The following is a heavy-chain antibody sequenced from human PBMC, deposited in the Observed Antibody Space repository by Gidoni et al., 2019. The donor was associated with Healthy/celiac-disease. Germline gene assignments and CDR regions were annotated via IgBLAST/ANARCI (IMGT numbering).Heavy chain of an antibody. J-gene: IGHJ4*02. D-gene: IGHD2-15*01. Sequence: GLEWVSSISSRSSDIYYADSVKGRFTISRDNAKNPLYLQMNSRRAEDTDGYYCARDCSGGSCDFIYWGQGTLVTVSS. V-gene: IGHV3-21*01. CDR2: ISSRSSDI. CDR3: ARDCSGGSCDFIY.